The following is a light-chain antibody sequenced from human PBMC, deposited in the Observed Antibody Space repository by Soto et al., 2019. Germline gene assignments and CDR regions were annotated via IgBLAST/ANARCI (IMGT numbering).Light chain of an antibody. CDR1: SSDIGDYNY. Sequence: QSALTQPASVSGSPGQSITISCTGTSSDIGDYNYVSWYQQHPGKAPKLMIYDVSNRSSGVSNRFSGSKSGTTASLTISGLQAEDEADYYCSSYTCSSTPLLFGTGNMVTVL. V-gene: IGLV2-14*03. CDR2: DVS. J-gene: IGLJ1*01. CDR3: SSYTCSSTPLL.